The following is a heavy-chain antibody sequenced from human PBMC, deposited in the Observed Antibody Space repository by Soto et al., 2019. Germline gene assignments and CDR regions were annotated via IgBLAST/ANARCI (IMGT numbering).Heavy chain of an antibody. Sequence: SQTLSLTCAISGDSVSSNSAAWNWIRQSPSRGLEWLGRTYYRFKWYNDYAVSVKSRITINPDTSKNQFSLQLNSVTPEDTAVYYCARVGVYATSTSSHGYYGMDVWGQGTTVTVSS. V-gene: IGHV6-1*01. CDR3: ARVGVYATSTSSHGYYGMDV. CDR2: TYYRFKWYN. D-gene: IGHD2-8*01. CDR1: GDSVSSNSAA. J-gene: IGHJ6*02.